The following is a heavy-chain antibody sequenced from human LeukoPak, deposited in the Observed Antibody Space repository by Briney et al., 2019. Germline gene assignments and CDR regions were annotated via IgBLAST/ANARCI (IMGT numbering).Heavy chain of an antibody. CDR2: IYTSGST. CDR3: ARDVISSWYMGNWFDP. D-gene: IGHD6-13*01. V-gene: IGHV4-4*07. Sequence: SETLSLIRAVSGGSISSYYWSWIRPPAGKGLEWIGRIYTSGSTNYNPSLKSRVTMSVDTSKNQFSLKVSSVTAADTGVYYCARDVISSWYMGNWFDPGGEGTLVTVSS. J-gene: IGHJ5*02. CDR1: GGSISSYY.